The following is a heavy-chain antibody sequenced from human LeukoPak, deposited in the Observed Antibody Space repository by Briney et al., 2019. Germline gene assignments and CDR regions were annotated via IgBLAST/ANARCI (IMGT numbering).Heavy chain of an antibody. J-gene: IGHJ4*02. CDR2: IYPGDSDT. V-gene: IGHV5-51*01. Sequence: GGSLKISCKGPGYSFTSYWIGWVRQLPGKGLEWMGIIYPGDSDTTYSPSFQGQVIISADKSISNAYLQWSSLKAWDSAMYYCARGGDYFPFDYWGQGTLVTVSS. CDR3: ARGGDYFPFDY. CDR1: GYSFTSYW. D-gene: IGHD4-17*01.